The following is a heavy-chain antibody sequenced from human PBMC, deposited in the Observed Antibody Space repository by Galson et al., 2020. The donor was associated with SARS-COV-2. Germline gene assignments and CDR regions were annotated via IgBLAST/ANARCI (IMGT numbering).Heavy chain of an antibody. CDR2: IFSNDKK. Sequence: KMSGPTLLKPTDTLTLTCTVSGFSLSNARMGVSWIRQPPGKALEWLAPIFSNDKKSYSTSLKSRLTISKDTSKSQVVLTMTNMYPVDTATYYCARMLILFGGWYYFDYWGQGTLVTVSS. J-gene: IGHJ4*02. CDR3: ARMLILFGGWYYFDY. CDR1: GFSLSNARMG. D-gene: IGHD6-19*01. V-gene: IGHV2-26*01.